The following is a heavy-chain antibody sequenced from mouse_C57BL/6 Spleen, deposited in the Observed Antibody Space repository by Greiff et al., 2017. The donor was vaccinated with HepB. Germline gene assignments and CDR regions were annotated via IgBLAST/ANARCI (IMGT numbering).Heavy chain of an antibody. Sequence: QVQLKQSGAELMKPGASVKLSCKATGYTFTGYWIEWVKQRPGHGLEWIGEILPGSGSTNYNEKFKGKATFTADTSSNTAYMQLSSLTTEDSAIYYCARSDSLYYYGSSHWYFDVWGTGTTVTVSS. CDR2: ILPGSGST. CDR1: GYTFTGYW. D-gene: IGHD1-1*01. V-gene: IGHV1-9*01. J-gene: IGHJ1*03. CDR3: ARSDSLYYYGSSHWYFDV.